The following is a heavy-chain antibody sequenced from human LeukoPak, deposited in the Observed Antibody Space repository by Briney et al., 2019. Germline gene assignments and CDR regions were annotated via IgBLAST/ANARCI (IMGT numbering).Heavy chain of an antibody. J-gene: IGHJ4*02. CDR1: GFTFSSYA. CDR2: ISGSGGST. CDR3: ARAINGDSYPDY. Sequence: GGSLRLSCAAPGFTFSSYAMSWVRQAPGKGLEWVSAISGSGGSTYYADSVKGRFTISRDNAKNSLYLQMNSLRAEDTAVYYCARAINGDSYPDYWGQGTLVTVSS. D-gene: IGHD2-21*02. V-gene: IGHV3-23*01.